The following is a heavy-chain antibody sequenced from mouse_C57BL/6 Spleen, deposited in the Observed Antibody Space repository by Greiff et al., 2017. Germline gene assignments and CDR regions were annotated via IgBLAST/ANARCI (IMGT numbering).Heavy chain of an antibody. D-gene: IGHD2-5*01. V-gene: IGHV1-52*01. J-gene: IGHJ3*01. CDR3: ARDYSNYELLFAY. CDR1: GYTFTSYW. Sequence: QVQLQQPGAELVRPGSSVKLSCKASGYTFTSYWMHWVKQRPIQGLEWIGNIDPSDSEPHYNQKFKDKATLTVDKSSSTAYMQLSSLTAEDSAVYYCARDYSNYELLFAYWGQGTLVTVSA. CDR2: IDPSDSEP.